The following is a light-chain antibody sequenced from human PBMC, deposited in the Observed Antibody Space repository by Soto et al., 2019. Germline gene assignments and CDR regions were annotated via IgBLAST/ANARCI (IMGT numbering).Light chain of an antibody. CDR1: PSISSY. V-gene: IGKV1-39*01. CDR2: AAS. Sequence: DIQMTQSPSSLSASVGARVTITCRASPSISSYLNWYQQTPGKAPTLLIYAASSLQIGVPSRLSGSGSGTDFTLTISSLQPEDFATYYCQQSYSTPLTFGGGTKVEIK. J-gene: IGKJ4*01. CDR3: QQSYSTPLT.